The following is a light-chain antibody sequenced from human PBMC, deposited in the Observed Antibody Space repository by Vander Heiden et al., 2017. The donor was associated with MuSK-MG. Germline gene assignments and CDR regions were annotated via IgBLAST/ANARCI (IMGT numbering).Light chain of an antibody. Sequence: DIQMTQSPSSLSASVGARVTITCRASQSISSYLNWYQQKTGKAPKRLIYAASSLQSGVPARFSGRGSRTDFTLTISSLKPEDFATYYCQQSYSSLRTFGHGTKVEIK. V-gene: IGKV1-39*01. CDR1: QSISSY. CDR2: AAS. CDR3: QQSYSSLRT. J-gene: IGKJ1*01.